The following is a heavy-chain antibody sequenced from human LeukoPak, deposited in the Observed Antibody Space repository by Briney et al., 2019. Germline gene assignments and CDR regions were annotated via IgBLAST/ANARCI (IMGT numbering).Heavy chain of an antibody. CDR3: ARFIAAPYYFDY. Sequence: GGSLRLSCAASGFTFSSYWMTWVRQAPGKGLEWLANIKQEGSEKNYLDSVRARFTISRDNAKNSLYLQMNALRAEDTAVYYCARFIAAPYYFDYWGRGTLVTVSS. CDR1: GFTFSSYW. CDR2: IKQEGSEK. D-gene: IGHD6-13*01. V-gene: IGHV3-7*01. J-gene: IGHJ4*02.